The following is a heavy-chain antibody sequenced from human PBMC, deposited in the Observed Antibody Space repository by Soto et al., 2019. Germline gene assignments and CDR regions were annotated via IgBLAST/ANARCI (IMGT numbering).Heavy chain of an antibody. V-gene: IGHV6-1*01. J-gene: IGHJ6*02. Sequence: SQTLSLTCAISVDSVSSNSAAWNWIRQSPSRGLEWLGRTYYRSKWYNDYAVSVKSRITINPDTSKSKFSLQLHSVTPEDTAVYYCARFPRVGAGRRYYCNGMDVWGQGTTVTVSS. CDR3: ARFPRVGAGRRYYCNGMDV. CDR1: VDSVSSNSAA. CDR2: TYYRSKWYN. D-gene: IGHD1-26*01.